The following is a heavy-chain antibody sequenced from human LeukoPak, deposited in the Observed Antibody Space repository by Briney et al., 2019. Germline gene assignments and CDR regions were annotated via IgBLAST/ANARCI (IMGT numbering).Heavy chain of an antibody. D-gene: IGHD3-10*02. Sequence: KPSETLSLTCTVSGDSINKYCWSWVRQPPGKGLEWIGYIYTSGSTDYNPSLKSRVTMSVDTSKNQVSMELRFLTAANTAVYYCETSYDVKTAPYDLWGQGTLATVCS. CDR3: ETSYDVKTAPYDL. V-gene: IGHV4-4*09. CDR2: IYTSGST. CDR1: GDSINKYC. J-gene: IGHJ5*02.